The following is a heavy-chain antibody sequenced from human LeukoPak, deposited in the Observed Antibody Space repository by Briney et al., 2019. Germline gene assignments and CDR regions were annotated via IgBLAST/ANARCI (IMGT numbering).Heavy chain of an antibody. V-gene: IGHV1-8*03. Sequence: ASVKVSCKASGYTFTNSDINWVRQATGQGLEWMGWMNPNSGNPAYAQKFQGRVTITRNTSISTAYMELSSLRSEDTAVYYCARGVGIRAFGYYYMDVWGKGTTVTVSS. CDR3: ARGVGIRAFGYYYMDV. CDR2: MNPNSGNP. J-gene: IGHJ6*03. D-gene: IGHD1-26*01. CDR1: GYTFTNSD.